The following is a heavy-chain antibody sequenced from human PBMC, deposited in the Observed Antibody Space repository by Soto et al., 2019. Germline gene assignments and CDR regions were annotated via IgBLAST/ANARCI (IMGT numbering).Heavy chain of an antibody. J-gene: IGHJ4*02. Sequence: SETLSLTCAVSGGSISSSNWWSWVRQPPGKGLEWIGEIYHSGSTNYNPSLKSRVTISVDKSKNQFSLKLSSVTAADTAVYYCAVGAAAGYATFGGFDYWGQGTLVTVSS. CDR3: AVGAAAGYATFGGFDY. CDR2: IYHSGST. CDR1: GGSISSSNW. V-gene: IGHV4-4*02. D-gene: IGHD6-13*01.